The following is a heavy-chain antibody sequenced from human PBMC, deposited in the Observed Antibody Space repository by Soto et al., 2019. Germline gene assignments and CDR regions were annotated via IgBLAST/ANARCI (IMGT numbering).Heavy chain of an antibody. Sequence: QITLKESGPTLVKPTQTLTLTCTFSGFSLSTIGVGVGWIRQPPGKALEWLALIYWDDDKRYSPSLKSRLTIPKDTSKNQVVLTMTNMDPMDTATYFCAHTPERYGGIDYWGQGTLVTVSS. V-gene: IGHV2-5*02. J-gene: IGHJ4*02. CDR3: AHTPERYGGIDY. D-gene: IGHD4-17*01. CDR1: GFSLSTIGVG. CDR2: IYWDDDK.